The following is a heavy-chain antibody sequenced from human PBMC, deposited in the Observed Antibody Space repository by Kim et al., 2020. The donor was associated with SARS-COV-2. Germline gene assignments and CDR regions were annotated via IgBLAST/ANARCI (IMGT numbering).Heavy chain of an antibody. Sequence: GGTIYPQQFQGRVTVTRDTSTSTSYMELNSLRSEDTAFYYCAREANSFDYWVQGTLVAVSS. V-gene: IGHV1-46*01. CDR2: GGT. J-gene: IGHJ4*02. CDR3: AREANSFDY.